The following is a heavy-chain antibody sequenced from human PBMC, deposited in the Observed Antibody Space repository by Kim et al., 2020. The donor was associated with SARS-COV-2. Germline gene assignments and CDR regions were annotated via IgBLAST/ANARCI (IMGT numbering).Heavy chain of an antibody. D-gene: IGHD3-16*01. Sequence: DSVKGRFTISRDNSKNTLYLQMNSLRADDTAVYYCAKAPSRAGQSGGFDYWGQGTLVTVSS. J-gene: IGHJ4*02. V-gene: IGHV3-23*01. CDR3: AKAPSRAGQSGGFDY.